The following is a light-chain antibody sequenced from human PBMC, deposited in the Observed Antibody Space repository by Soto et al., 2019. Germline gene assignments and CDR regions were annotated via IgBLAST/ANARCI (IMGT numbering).Light chain of an antibody. J-gene: IGKJ1*01. CDR1: QDVGSD. CDR3: LQDYGDSWT. CDR2: AAS. V-gene: IGKV1-6*02. Sequence: TPMTQSALSLSASLGEQIIITCGASQDVGSDVSWYQQKPGQAPKLVIYAASNLYTGVPSRFSGRRYGTEFNLTISSLQTEDFASYYCLQDYGDSWTFGQGTKVDIK.